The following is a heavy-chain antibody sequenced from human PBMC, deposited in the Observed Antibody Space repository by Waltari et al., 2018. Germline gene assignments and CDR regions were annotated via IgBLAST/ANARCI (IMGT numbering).Heavy chain of an antibody. Sequence: QVQLQQWGAGLLKPSVTLSLTCAVYGGSFSGYYWSWIRQPPGTVLEWIGEINHSGSTNYNPSLKSRVTISVDTSKNQFSLKLSSVTAADTAVYYCARGVRFLEWLLLPSRYYFDYWGQGTLVTVSS. CDR3: ARGVRFLEWLLLPSRYYFDY. V-gene: IGHV4-34*01. CDR2: INHSGST. CDR1: GGSFSGYY. D-gene: IGHD3-3*01. J-gene: IGHJ4*02.